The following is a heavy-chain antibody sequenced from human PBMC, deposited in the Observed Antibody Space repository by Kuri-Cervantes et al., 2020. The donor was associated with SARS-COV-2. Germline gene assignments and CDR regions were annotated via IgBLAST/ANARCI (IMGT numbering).Heavy chain of an antibody. Sequence: ASVKVSCKASGYTFTSYYMHWVRQAPGQGLEWMGIINPSGGSTSYAQKFQGRVTMTRDTSTSTVYMELSSLRSEDTAVYYCARGIVVVVAAMGYFDYWGQGTLGTVSS. D-gene: IGHD2-15*01. CDR3: ARGIVVVVAAMGYFDY. CDR2: INPSGGST. J-gene: IGHJ4*02. V-gene: IGHV1-46*01. CDR1: GYTFTSYY.